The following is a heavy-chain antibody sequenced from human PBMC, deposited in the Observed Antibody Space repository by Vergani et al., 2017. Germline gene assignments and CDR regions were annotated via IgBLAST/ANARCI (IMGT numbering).Heavy chain of an antibody. CDR2: IKQDGSEK. V-gene: IGHV3-7*04. Sequence: EVQLVESGGGLVQPGGSLRLSCAASGFTFSSYWMSWVRQAPGKGLEWVGNIKQDGSEKYYVDSVKGRFTITRDNAKNSLYLQMNSLRAEDTAVYYCAGVDIWTGYYYDAFDIWGQGTMVTVSS. J-gene: IGHJ3*02. D-gene: IGHD3-9*01. CDR1: GFTFSSYW. CDR3: AGVDIWTGYYYDAFDI.